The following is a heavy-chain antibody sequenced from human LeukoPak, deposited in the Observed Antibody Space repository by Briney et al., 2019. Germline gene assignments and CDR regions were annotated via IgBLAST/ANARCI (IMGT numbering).Heavy chain of an antibody. CDR1: GGTFSSYA. D-gene: IGHD3-22*01. Sequence: GASVKVSCKASGGTFSSYAISWVRQAPGQGLEWMGGIIPIFGTANYAQKFQGRVTITTDESTSTAYMELSSLRSEDTAVHYCARGTYDSSGYYSQIDYYYMDVWGKGTRSPSP. CDR2: IIPIFGTA. V-gene: IGHV1-69*05. CDR3: ARGTYDSSGYYSQIDYYYMDV. J-gene: IGHJ6*03.